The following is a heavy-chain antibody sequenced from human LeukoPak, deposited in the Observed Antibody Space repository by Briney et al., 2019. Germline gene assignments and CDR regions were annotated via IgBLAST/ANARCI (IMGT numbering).Heavy chain of an antibody. V-gene: IGHV4-59*01. CDR1: GGSMTNYY. J-gene: IGHJ4*02. CDR3: ARGYSSGWYLRYYFDY. CDR2: IFYSGRT. Sequence: SETLSLTCTVSGGSMTNYYWSWIRQPPGKGLEWIGYIFYSGRTNYNPSLKSRVTISVDTSKSQFSLKLNSVTAADTAVYYCARGYSSGWYLRYYFDYWGQGTLVTVSS. D-gene: IGHD6-19*01.